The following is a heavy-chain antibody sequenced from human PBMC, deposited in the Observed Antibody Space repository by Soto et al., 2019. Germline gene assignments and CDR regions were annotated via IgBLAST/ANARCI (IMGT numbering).Heavy chain of an antibody. CDR2: IYYSGST. D-gene: IGHD5-18*01. Sequence: SETLSLTCTVSGGSIGSSSYYWGWIRQPPGKGLEWIGYIYYSGSTYYNPSLKSRLTISLDTSKNQFSLKLSSVTAADTAVYYCARVARYNGSPLDYWGQGTLVTVSS. V-gene: IGHV4-30-4*08. CDR1: GGSIGSSSYY. CDR3: ARVARYNGSPLDY. J-gene: IGHJ4*02.